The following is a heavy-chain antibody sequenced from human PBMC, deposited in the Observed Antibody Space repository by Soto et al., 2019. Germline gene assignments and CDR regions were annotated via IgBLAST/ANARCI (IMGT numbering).Heavy chain of an antibody. Sequence: QVQLVESGGGVVQPGRSLSLSCAASGFTFSSYGMHWVRQAPGKGLEWVAVISYDGSNKYYADSVKGRFTISRDNSKNTLYLQMNSLRAEDTAVYYCAKEGYSSGWYYFDYWGQGTLVTVSS. CDR2: ISYDGSNK. D-gene: IGHD6-19*01. CDR3: AKEGYSSGWYYFDY. CDR1: GFTFSSYG. J-gene: IGHJ4*02. V-gene: IGHV3-30*18.